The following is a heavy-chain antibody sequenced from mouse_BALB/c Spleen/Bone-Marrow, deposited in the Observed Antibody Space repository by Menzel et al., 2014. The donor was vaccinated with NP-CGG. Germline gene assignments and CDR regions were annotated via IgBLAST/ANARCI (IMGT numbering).Heavy chain of an antibody. CDR2: IIPSSGYT. J-gene: IGHJ4*01. CDR3: AIRYYAMDY. D-gene: IGHD1-1*01. CDR1: GYTFTTYT. Sequence: VQLQQSGAELARPGASVKMSCKASGYTFTTYTIHWMKQRPGQGLEWIGYIIPSSGYTNYNQKFKDKATLTADKSSSTAYMQLSSLTPEDSAVYYCAIRYYAMDYWGQGTLVTVSS. V-gene: IGHV1-4*01.